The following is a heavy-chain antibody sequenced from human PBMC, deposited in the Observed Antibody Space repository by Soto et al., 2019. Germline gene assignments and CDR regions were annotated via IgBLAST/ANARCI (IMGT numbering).Heavy chain of an antibody. CDR1: GYTLTELS. J-gene: IGHJ4*02. CDR3: ATVELGYCSSTSCYEGRGIGY. Sequence: ASVKVSCKVSGYTLTELSMHWVRQAPGKGLEWMGGFDPEDGETIYAQKFQGRVTMTEDTSTDTAYMELSSLRSEDTAVYYCATVELGYCSSTSCYEGRGIGYWGQGTLVTVSS. CDR2: FDPEDGET. D-gene: IGHD2-2*01. V-gene: IGHV1-24*01.